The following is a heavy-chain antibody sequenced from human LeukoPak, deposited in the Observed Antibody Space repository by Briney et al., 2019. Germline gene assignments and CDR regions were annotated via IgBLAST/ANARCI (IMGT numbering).Heavy chain of an antibody. D-gene: IGHD1-14*01. Sequence: GGSLRLSCAASGFTFSSYAMHWVRQAPGKGLEWVAVISYDGSNKYYADSVKGRFTISRDNSKHTLDLQMSSLRAADTALYYCAKDQSGIRFAHWGQGTLVTVSS. CDR1: GFTFSSYA. CDR3: AKDQSGIRFAH. V-gene: IGHV3-30*04. CDR2: ISYDGSNK. J-gene: IGHJ4*02.